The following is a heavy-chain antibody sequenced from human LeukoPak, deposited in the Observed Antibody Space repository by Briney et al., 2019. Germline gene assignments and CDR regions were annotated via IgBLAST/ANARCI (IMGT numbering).Heavy chain of an antibody. J-gene: IGHJ4*02. Sequence: PGGSLRLSCAASGFTFSSYAMHWIRQAPGKGLEYVSAISSNGGSTYYANSVKGRLTISRDNSKNTLYLQMGSLRAEDMAVYYCARRVESDSSSWYYDTIFKDWARTTPYYFDYWGQGTLVTVSS. CDR3: ARRVESDSSSWYYDTIFKDWARTTPYYFDY. D-gene: IGHD6-13*01. CDR2: ISSNGGST. V-gene: IGHV3-64*01. CDR1: GFTFSSYA.